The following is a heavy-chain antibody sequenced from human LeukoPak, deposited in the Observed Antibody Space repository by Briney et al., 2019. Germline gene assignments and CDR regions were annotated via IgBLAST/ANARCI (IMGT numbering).Heavy chain of an antibody. CDR3: ARVRYGSGSYPGTFDY. CDR1: GYSFTSYW. D-gene: IGHD3-10*01. V-gene: IGHV5-51*01. CDR2: IYNGDSDT. Sequence: GASLKISCDGAGYSFTSYWICWVRPMPGGGVEWMGSIYNGDSDTRYSPSFQGQVTISADKSITTPYLQWSSLKASGTAMYYCARVRYGSGSYPGTFDYWGQGTLVTVSS. J-gene: IGHJ4*02.